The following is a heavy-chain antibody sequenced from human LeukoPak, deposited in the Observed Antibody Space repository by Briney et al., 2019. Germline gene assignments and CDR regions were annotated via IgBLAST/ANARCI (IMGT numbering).Heavy chain of an antibody. Sequence: GGSLRLSCAASGFTFSNYAMHWVRQAPGKGLEWVALMSYDGSHQYYADSVKGRFTISRDNSKNTLYLQMNSLRPEDTAVYYCASLGYWGQGTLVTVSS. CDR1: GFTFSNYA. CDR2: MSYDGSHQ. CDR3: ASLGY. J-gene: IGHJ4*02. D-gene: IGHD3-16*01. V-gene: IGHV3-30*11.